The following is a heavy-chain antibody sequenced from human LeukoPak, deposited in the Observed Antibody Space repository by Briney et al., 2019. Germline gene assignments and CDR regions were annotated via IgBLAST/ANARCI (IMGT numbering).Heavy chain of an antibody. Sequence: PGGSLRLSCAASGFTFSSYGMHWVRQAPGQGLEWMGWIKPNSGGTNYAQKFQGRVTMTRDTSISTAYMELSRLRSDDTAVYYCARGYPLSTTAAGTYFQHWGQGTLVTVSS. V-gene: IGHV1-2*02. CDR3: ARGYPLSTTAAGTYFQH. D-gene: IGHD6-13*01. CDR1: GFTFSSYG. J-gene: IGHJ1*01. CDR2: IKPNSGGT.